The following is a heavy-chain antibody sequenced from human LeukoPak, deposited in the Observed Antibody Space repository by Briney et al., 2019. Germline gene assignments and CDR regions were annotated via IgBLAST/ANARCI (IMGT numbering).Heavy chain of an antibody. D-gene: IGHD1-26*01. J-gene: IGHJ4*02. CDR1: GFTFTSYS. V-gene: IGHV3-23*01. Sequence: PGGSLRLSCAASGFTFTSYSMNWVRQAPGKGLEWVSTISGGSGSTYYADSVKGRFTISRDNSKNTLYLQVNSLRAEDTAVYYCGKDVGKWESLHFFDYWGQGTLVTVSS. CDR3: GKDVGKWESLHFFDY. CDR2: ISGGSGST.